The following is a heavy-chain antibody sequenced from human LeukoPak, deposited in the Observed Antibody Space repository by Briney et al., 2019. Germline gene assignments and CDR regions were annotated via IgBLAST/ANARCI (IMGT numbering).Heavy chain of an antibody. CDR1: GYTFTGYY. J-gene: IGHJ4*02. D-gene: IGHD3-22*01. V-gene: IGHV1-69*02. Sequence: ASVKVSCRASGYTFTGYYMHWVRQAPGQGLEWMGRTIPILGIANYAQKFQGRVTITADKSTSTAYMELSSLRSEDTAVYYCASGYYYDSSGYNGYWGQGTLVTVSS. CDR2: TIPILGIA. CDR3: ASGYYYDSSGYNGY.